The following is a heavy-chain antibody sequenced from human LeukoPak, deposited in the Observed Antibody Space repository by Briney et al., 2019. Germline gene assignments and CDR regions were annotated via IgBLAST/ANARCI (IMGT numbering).Heavy chain of an antibody. V-gene: IGHV3-33*01. D-gene: IGHD3-22*01. Sequence: PGGSLRLSCAASGFTFSSYGMHWVRQAPGKGLEWVAVIWYDGSNKYYADSVKGRFTISRDNSKNTLYLQMNSLRAEDTAVYYCARDPVKESMIVEDYYYYYGMDVWGQGTTVTVSS. CDR3: ARDPVKESMIVEDYYYYYGMDV. CDR1: GFTFSSYG. CDR2: IWYDGSNK. J-gene: IGHJ6*02.